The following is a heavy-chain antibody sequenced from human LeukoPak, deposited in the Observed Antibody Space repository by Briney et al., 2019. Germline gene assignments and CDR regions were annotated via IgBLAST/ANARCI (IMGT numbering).Heavy chain of an antibody. Sequence: SETPSLTCTVSGGSISSYYWSWIRQPPGKGPEWIGYIYYSGSTNYNPSLKSRVTISVDTSKNQFSLKLSSVTAADTAVYYCARHQWAAAGYYYYYGMDVWGQGTTVTVSS. CDR2: IYYSGST. J-gene: IGHJ6*02. CDR3: ARHQWAAAGYYYYYGMDV. CDR1: GGSISSYY. V-gene: IGHV4-59*08. D-gene: IGHD6-13*01.